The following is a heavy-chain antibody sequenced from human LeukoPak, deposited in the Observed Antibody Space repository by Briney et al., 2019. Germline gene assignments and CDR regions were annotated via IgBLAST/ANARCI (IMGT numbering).Heavy chain of an antibody. V-gene: IGHV3-23*01. Sequence: GGSLRLSCAASGFTFSSYAMSWVRQAPGKGLEWVSAISGSGGSTYYADSVKGRFTISRDNSKNTLYLQMNSLRAEDTAVYYCARDPYSGSYGDSYYYYMDVWGKGTTVTISS. CDR3: ARDPYSGSYGDSYYYYMDV. D-gene: IGHD1-26*01. CDR1: GFTFSSYA. CDR2: ISGSGGST. J-gene: IGHJ6*03.